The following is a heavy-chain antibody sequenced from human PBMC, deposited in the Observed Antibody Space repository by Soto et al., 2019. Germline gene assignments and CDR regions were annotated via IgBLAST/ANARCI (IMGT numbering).Heavy chain of an antibody. J-gene: IGHJ3*02. D-gene: IGHD4-17*01. CDR1: GGSISSGDYY. Sequence: QVQLQESGPGLVKPSQTLSLTCTVSGGSISSGDYYWSWIRQHPGKGLEWIGCIYNSGTTYYNPSLKNRVTISADTSKNQFSLKLSSVTAADTAVYYCARVHGHYEPDVFDIWGQGTMVTVSS. CDR3: ARVHGHYEPDVFDI. V-gene: IGHV4-31*03. CDR2: IYNSGTT.